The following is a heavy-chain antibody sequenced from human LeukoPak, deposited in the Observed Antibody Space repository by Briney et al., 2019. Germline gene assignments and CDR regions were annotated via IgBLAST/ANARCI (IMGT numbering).Heavy chain of an antibody. D-gene: IGHD5-12*01. CDR2: MGKKDNLCAT. J-gene: IGHJ5*02. CDR3: TRDIGTYNWFDP. CDR1: GLTFSGSA. V-gene: IGHV3-73*01. Sequence: PGRSLRLSCAPCGLTFSGSAVQWVRQSSGKGLEWLGDMGKKDNLCATTYAESVKGRFTISRDDSKDTAFLHMDSLKSEDTALYYCTRDIGTYNWFDPWGQGTLVTVSS.